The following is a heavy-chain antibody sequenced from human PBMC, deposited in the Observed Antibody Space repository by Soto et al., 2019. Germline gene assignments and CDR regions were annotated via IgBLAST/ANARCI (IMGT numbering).Heavy chain of an antibody. V-gene: IGHV3-23*05. Sequence: PXGCLISPCSASGCTFYSYAMNVFRQAPGKGREWGSTIYYNVINKNYADCVKVWFTGSRDNAKNTLELRMNSLRAEDTAVYHCVPVVSAHFDYWGQGTLVTVSS. CDR2: IYYNVINK. D-gene: IGHD2-21*02. CDR3: VPVVSAHFDY. J-gene: IGHJ4*02. CDR1: GCTFYSYA.